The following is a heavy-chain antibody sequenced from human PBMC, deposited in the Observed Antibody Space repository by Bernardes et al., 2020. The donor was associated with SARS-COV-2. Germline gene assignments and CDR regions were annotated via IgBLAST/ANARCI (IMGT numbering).Heavy chain of an antibody. Sequence: ASVKVSCKASGYTFTDYFIHRVRQAPGQRLEWMGWINPNTGGTNYVQKFQGRVTMTRDTSITTAYMELSWLGSDDTAIYYCARTRTTISTTGIPVDYWGQGTLVTVSS. CDR2: INPNTGGT. V-gene: IGHV1-2*02. D-gene: IGHD2-21*02. J-gene: IGHJ4*02. CDR3: ARTRTTISTTGIPVDY. CDR1: GYTFTDYF.